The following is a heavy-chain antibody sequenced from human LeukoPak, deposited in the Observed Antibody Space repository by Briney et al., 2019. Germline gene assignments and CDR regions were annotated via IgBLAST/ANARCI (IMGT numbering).Heavy chain of an antibody. CDR2: INPNSGNT. D-gene: IGHD3-3*01. J-gene: IGHJ6*01. Sequence: ASVKVSCKASGYTFTSYDINWVRQAPGQGLEWMGWINPNSGNTGYAQKFQGRVTMTRNTSISTAYMELSSVRSEDKAVYYCARGYDFWICYGVYYCGMDVGRENTTVTVPS. V-gene: IGHV1-8*01. CDR3: ARGYDFWICYGVYYCGMDV. CDR1: GYTFTSYD.